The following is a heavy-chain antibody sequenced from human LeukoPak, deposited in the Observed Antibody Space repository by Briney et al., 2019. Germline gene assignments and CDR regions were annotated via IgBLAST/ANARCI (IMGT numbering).Heavy chain of an antibody. D-gene: IGHD6-13*01. CDR2: INHSGST. CDR3: ARAKGSSWGDY. V-gene: IGHV4-34*01. CDR1: GGSFSGYY. Sequence: SETLSLTCAVYGGSFSGYYWSWIRQPPGKGLEWIGEINHSGSTNYNPSLKSRVTISVDTSKNQFSLKLSSVTAADTAVYYCARAKGSSWGDYWGQGTLVTVSS. J-gene: IGHJ4*02.